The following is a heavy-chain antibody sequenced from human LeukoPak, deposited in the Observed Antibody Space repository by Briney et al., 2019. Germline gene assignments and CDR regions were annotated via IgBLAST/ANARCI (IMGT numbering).Heavy chain of an antibody. Sequence: GGSLRLSCAASGFTFSTYAMHWVRQAPGKGLEWVAVISYGGSNKYYADSVKGRFTISRDNSKNTLYLQMNSLRAEDTAVYYCAKDKSKYCSGGSCYGIDPWGQGTLVTVSS. D-gene: IGHD2-15*01. J-gene: IGHJ5*02. V-gene: IGHV3-30*18. CDR1: GFTFSTYA. CDR3: AKDKSKYCSGGSCYGIDP. CDR2: ISYGGSNK.